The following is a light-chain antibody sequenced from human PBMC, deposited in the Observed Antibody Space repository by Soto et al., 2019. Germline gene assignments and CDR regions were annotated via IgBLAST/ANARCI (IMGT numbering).Light chain of an antibody. V-gene: IGKV4-1*01. CDR2: WAS. J-gene: IGKJ4*01. CDR1: QSVLYSSNNKNY. CDR3: QQYYSTPLT. Sequence: DIVMTQSPESLAVSLGERATINCKSSQSVLYSSNNKNYLAWYQQKPGQPPKLLIYWASTRESGVPDRFSGSGSGTDFTLTISSLQAEDVAVYSCQQYYSTPLTFGGGTKVEIK.